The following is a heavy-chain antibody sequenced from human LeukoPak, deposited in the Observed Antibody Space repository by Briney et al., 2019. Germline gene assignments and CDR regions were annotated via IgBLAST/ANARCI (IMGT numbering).Heavy chain of an antibody. V-gene: IGHV3-30*02. D-gene: IGHD3-3*01. Sequence: PGGSLRLSCAASGFTFSSYGMHWVRQAPGKGLEWVAFIRYDGSNKYYADSVKGRFTISRDNSKNTLYLQMNSLRAEDTAVYYCAKAPRDFWSGYAIQDEYFKHWGQGTLVTVSS. CDR3: AKAPRDFWSGYAIQDEYFKH. CDR2: IRYDGSNK. CDR1: GFTFSSYG. J-gene: IGHJ1*01.